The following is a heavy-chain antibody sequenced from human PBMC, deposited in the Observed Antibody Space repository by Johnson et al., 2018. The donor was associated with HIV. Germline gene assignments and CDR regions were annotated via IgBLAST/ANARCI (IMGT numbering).Heavy chain of an antibody. CDR1: GFTFSSYA. CDR2: ISYDGRNK. D-gene: IGHD3-22*01. V-gene: IGHV3-30*04. CDR3: ARDRSTPQPYYYDSSGYRGYSAFDI. Sequence: HVQLVESGGGVVQPGRSLRLSCAASGFTFSSYAMHWVRQAPGKGLEWVAVISYDGRNKYYADSVKGRFTISRDNSKNTLYLQMNSLRAEDTAVYYCARDRSTPQPYYYDSSGYRGYSAFDIWGQGTMVTVSS. J-gene: IGHJ3*02.